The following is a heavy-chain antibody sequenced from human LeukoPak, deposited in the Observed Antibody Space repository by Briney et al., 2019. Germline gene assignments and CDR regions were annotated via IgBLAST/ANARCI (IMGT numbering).Heavy chain of an antibody. J-gene: IGHJ3*02. Sequence: GGSLRLSCVASGFTFSSYEMNWVRQAPGKGLEWVSYISRSGSPIYHADSVEGRFTLSRDNAKKSLYLEMKSLRAEDTAVYYCARERETTVTYDAFDIWGLGTMVTVSS. CDR3: ARERETTVTYDAFDI. CDR1: GFTFSSYE. D-gene: IGHD4-17*01. CDR2: ISRSGSPI. V-gene: IGHV3-48*03.